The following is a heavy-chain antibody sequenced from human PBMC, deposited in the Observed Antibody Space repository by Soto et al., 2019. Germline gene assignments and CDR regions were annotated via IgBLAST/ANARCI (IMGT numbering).Heavy chain of an antibody. Sequence: GASVKVSCKASGGTFSSYAISWVRQAPGQGLEWMGGIIPIFGTANYAQKFQGRVTITADKSTSTAYMELSSLRSEDTAVYYCARDHTAMAPFDYWGQGTLVTVSS. D-gene: IGHD5-18*01. CDR3: ARDHTAMAPFDY. J-gene: IGHJ4*02. CDR1: GGTFSSYA. V-gene: IGHV1-69*06. CDR2: IIPIFGTA.